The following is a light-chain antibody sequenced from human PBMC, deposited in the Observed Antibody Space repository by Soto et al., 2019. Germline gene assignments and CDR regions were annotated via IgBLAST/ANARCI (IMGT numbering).Light chain of an antibody. Sequence: ERMVTRSPGTLSLSPGERAPLSCTASERLSSVYLAWYQQRPGQPPRLLIYGASNRATGIPDRFSGSGSGTDFTLIINRLEPEDVAIYYCQQYGGSPRITFGQGTRLEIK. CDR1: ERLSSVY. V-gene: IGKV3-20*01. CDR2: GAS. CDR3: QQYGGSPRIT. J-gene: IGKJ5*01.